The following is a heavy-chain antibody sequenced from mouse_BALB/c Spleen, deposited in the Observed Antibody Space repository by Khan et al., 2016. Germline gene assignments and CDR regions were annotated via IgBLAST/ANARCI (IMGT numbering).Heavy chain of an antibody. V-gene: IGHV5-6-3*01. CDR3: ARASSWFAY. Sequence: EVQLVESGGGLVQPGGSLKFSCAASGFTFRTYGMSWVRQTPDKRLELVATINSNGGSTYYPDSVKGRFTISRDNAKNTLYRQMSSLKYEDTAMYYCARASSWFAYWGQGTLVTVSA. CDR2: INSNGGST. J-gene: IGHJ3*01. CDR1: GFTFRTYG.